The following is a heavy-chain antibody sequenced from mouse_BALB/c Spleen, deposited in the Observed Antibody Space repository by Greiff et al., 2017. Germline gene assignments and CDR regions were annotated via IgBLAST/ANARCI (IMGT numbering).Heavy chain of an antibody. V-gene: IGHV1-84*02. Sequence: LVESGPELVKPGASVKISCKASGYTFTDYYINWVKQKPGQGLEWIGWIYPGSGNTKYNEKFKGKATLTVDTSSSTAYMQLSSLTSEDTAVYFCARDIYYGNYDDAMDYWGQGTSVTVSS. CDR1: GYTFTDYY. J-gene: IGHJ4*01. CDR2: IYPGSGNT. D-gene: IGHD2-1*01. CDR3: ARDIYYGNYDDAMDY.